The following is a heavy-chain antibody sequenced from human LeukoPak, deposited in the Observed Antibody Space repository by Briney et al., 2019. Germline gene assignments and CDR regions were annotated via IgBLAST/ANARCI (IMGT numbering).Heavy chain of an antibody. V-gene: IGHV3-30-3*01. D-gene: IGHD2-2*01. J-gene: IGHJ3*02. Sequence: PGGSLRLSCAASGFTFSSYAMHWVRQAPGKGLEWVAVISYDGSNKYYADSVKGRFTISRDNSKNTLYLQMNSLRAEDTAVYYCARDAAYDIVVVPAALSGAFGIWGQGTMVTVSS. CDR2: ISYDGSNK. CDR3: ARDAAYDIVVVPAALSGAFGI. CDR1: GFTFSSYA.